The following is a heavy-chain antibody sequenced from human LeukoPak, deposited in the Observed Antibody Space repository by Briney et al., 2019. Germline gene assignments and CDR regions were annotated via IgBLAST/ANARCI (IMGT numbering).Heavy chain of an antibody. J-gene: IGHJ4*02. CDR2: FDPEDGET. D-gene: IGHD6-13*01. CDR3: ATPPLYSSSWYFDY. Sequence: ASVKVSCKVSGYTLTELSMHWVRQAPGKGLEWMGGFDPEDGETIYAQKFQGRVTMTEDTSTDTAYMELSSLRSEDTAVYYCATPPLYSSSWYFDYWGQGNLVTVSS. CDR1: GYTLTELS. V-gene: IGHV1-24*01.